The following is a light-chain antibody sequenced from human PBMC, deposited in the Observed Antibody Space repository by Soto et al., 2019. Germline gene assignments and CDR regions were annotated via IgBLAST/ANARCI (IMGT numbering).Light chain of an antibody. CDR3: QQYDNWPLT. CDR2: GAS. J-gene: IGKJ4*01. V-gene: IGKV3D-15*01. CDR1: QGVSGN. Sequence: EIVMTQSPVTLSVSAGERATLSCRASQGVSGNLAWYQQTPGQAPRILFYGASTRATDIPVRFSGSGSATEITLTISCLQSEDFAVYCCQQYDNWPLTFGRGTKVDIK.